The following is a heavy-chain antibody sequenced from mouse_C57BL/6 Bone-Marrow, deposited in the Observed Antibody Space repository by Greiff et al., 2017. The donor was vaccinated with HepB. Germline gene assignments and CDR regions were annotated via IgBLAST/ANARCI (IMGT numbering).Heavy chain of an antibody. Sequence: QVQLQQPGAELVRPGSSVKLSCKASGYTFTSYWMDWVKQRPGQGLEWIGNIYPSDSETHYNQKFKDKATLTVDKSSSTAYMQLSSLTSEDSAVYYCARALIYDGYSLGYFDVWGTGTTVTVSS. V-gene: IGHV1-61*01. CDR3: ARALIYDGYSLGYFDV. D-gene: IGHD2-3*01. CDR1: GYTFTSYW. CDR2: IYPSDSET. J-gene: IGHJ1*03.